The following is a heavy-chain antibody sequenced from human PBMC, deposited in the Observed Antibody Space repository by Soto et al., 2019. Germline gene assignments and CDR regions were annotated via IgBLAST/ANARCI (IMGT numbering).Heavy chain of an antibody. CDR3: SRMGCRSIWCVTQFDN. V-gene: IGHV3-30-3*01. CDR1: GFNFSFYA. D-gene: IGHD3-3*01. Sequence: PGGSLRLSCASSGFNFSFYAMHWVRQTPGKGLEWVAVISFDGNNIYYEDSVRGRFTISRDSSSSMLYLQLTNLKPGTSAIYYVSRMGCRSIWCVTQFDNWGQGTPVTVSS. CDR2: ISFDGNNI. J-gene: IGHJ4*02.